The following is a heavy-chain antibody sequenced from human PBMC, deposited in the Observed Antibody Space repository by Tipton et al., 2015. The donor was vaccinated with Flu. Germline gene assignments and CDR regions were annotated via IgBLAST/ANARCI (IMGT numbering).Heavy chain of an antibody. Sequence: TLSLTCTVSGGSISSYYWSWIRQTPGQGLEWIGYISYSGSTEFSPPLKSRVSLSIDTSKHHFSVKLTSVTAADTAVYYCARGRAPTVGFHAFDGW. CDR1: GGSISSYY. J-gene: IGHJ3*01. CDR3: ARGRAPTVGFHAFDG. CDR2: ISYSGST. D-gene: IGHD4-23*01. V-gene: IGHV4-59*01.